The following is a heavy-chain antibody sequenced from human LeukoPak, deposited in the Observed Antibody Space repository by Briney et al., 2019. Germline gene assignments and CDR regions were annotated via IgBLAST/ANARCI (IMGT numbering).Heavy chain of an antibody. CDR2: ISGSGGST. V-gene: IGHV3-23*01. J-gene: IGHJ4*02. CDR3: AKEYCSGGSCYTYYFDY. D-gene: IGHD2-15*01. CDR1: GFTFSSYA. Sequence: GSLRLSCAASGFTFSSYAMSWVRQAPGKGLEWVSAISGSGGSTYYADSVKGRFTISRDNSKNTLYLQMNSLRAEDTAVYYCAKEYCSGGSCYTYYFDYWGQGTLVTVSS.